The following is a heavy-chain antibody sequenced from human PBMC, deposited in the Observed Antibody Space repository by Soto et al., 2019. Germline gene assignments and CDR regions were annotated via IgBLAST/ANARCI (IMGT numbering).Heavy chain of an antibody. J-gene: IGHJ3*01. D-gene: IGHD3-16*01. CDR2: IIPVFDKA. CDR3: ARLRRDWGDAFDL. Sequence: QVQLVQSGAGVKKPGSSVKVSCKTSGGSFGSSAISWVRQAPAQGLEWMGEIIPVFDKANYAQNFQGRLTITADDLTGTVFMELSSLSSEDTAVYFCARLRRDWGDAFDLWGLGTFVTVSS. V-gene: IGHV1-69*01. CDR1: GGSFGSSA.